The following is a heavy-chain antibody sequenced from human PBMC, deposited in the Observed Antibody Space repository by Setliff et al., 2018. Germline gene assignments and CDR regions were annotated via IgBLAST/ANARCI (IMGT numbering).Heavy chain of an antibody. CDR3: ARTRGGNSWGAFDI. CDR1: GFTFSSYW. CDR2: IKQDGSEK. J-gene: IGHJ3*02. V-gene: IGHV3-7*03. Sequence: PGGSLRLSCAASGFTFSSYWMSWVRQAPGKGLEWVANIKQDGSEKYYVDSVKGRLTISRDNAKNSLYLQMNSLRAEDTAVYYCARTRGGNSWGAFDIWGQGTMVTVSS. D-gene: IGHD2-21*02.